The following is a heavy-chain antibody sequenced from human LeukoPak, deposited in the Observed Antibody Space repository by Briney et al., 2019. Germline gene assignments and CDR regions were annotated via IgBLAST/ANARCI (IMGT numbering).Heavy chain of an antibody. V-gene: IGHV3-11*04. D-gene: IGHD3-10*01. J-gene: IGHJ4*02. Sequence: LSLTCTVSGYSISSGYYWGWIRQPPGKGLEWISYISSSGSNIHYADSVKGRFTISRENAKNSLYLQMNSLRAEDTAVYYCARGRRGSGSYWGREFDYWGQGTLVTVSS. CDR3: ARGRRGSGSYWGREFDY. CDR2: ISSSGSNI. CDR1: GYSISSGYY.